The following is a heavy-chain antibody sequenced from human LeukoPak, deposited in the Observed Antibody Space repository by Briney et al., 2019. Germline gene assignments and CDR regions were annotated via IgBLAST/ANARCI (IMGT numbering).Heavy chain of an antibody. Sequence: GESLRLSCATSGFTFSFYGMHWVRQAPGKGLEWVAFIQYDGSYKSYADSVQGRFSVSRDNSKSTLFLQMNSLRPDDTALYYCAKTSDQLLYSKFDFWGQGTLVTVSS. V-gene: IGHV3-30*02. J-gene: IGHJ4*02. CDR1: GFTFSFYG. CDR2: IQYDGSYK. D-gene: IGHD2-2*02. CDR3: AKTSDQLLYSKFDF.